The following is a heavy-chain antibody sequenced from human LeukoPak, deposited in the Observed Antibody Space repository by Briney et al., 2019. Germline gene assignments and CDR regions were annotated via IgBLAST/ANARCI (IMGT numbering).Heavy chain of an antibody. J-gene: IGHJ5*02. V-gene: IGHV3-23*01. CDR3: ANSRGYGSGNL. D-gene: IGHD3-10*01. CDR2: IGGGGTNT. CDR1: GFTFSSYS. Sequence: GGSLRLSCAASGFTFSSYSMNWVRQAPGKGLEWVSAIGGGGTNTYYAESVKGRFTISRDNSKNTVYLQMRAEDTAVYYCANSRGYGSGNLWGQGTLVTVSS.